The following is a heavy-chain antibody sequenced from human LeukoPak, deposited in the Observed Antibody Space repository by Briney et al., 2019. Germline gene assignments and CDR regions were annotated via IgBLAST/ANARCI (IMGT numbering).Heavy chain of an antibody. CDR3: ARDPPGIAARLGGFDP. J-gene: IGHJ5*02. D-gene: IGHD6-6*01. CDR2: ISSSSSYI. CDR1: GFTFSSYS. V-gene: IGHV3-21*01. Sequence: GGSLRLSCAASGFTFSSYSMNWVRQAPGKGLEWVSSISSSSSYIYYADSVKGRFTISRDNAKNSLYLQMNSLRAEDTAVYYCARDPPGIAARLGGFDPWGQGTLVTVSS.